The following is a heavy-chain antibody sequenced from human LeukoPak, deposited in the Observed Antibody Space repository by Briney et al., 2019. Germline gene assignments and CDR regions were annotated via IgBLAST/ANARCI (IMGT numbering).Heavy chain of an antibody. D-gene: IGHD6-19*01. CDR3: AKVQAQWLVRGPIDY. V-gene: IGHV3-30-3*01. J-gene: IGHJ4*02. Sequence: GGSLRLSCAASGFSFSDYSMHWVRQAPGKGLEWVAIISYDGSNERYADSVKGRFTISRDNSKNTLYLQMNSLRAEDTALYYCAKVQAQWLVRGPIDYWGQGTLVTVSS. CDR2: ISYDGSNE. CDR1: GFSFSDYS.